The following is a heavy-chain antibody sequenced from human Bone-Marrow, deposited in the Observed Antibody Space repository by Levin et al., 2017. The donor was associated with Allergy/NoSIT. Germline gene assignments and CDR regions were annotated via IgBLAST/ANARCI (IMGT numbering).Heavy chain of an antibody. D-gene: IGHD5-18*01. CDR1: GFTFSNAW. V-gene: IGHV3-15*01. J-gene: IGHJ4*02. CDR2: IKSKIDGATT. CDR3: TTEGQRGYTYAFDY. Sequence: GGSLRLSCEVSGFTFSNAWMSWVRQAPGKGLEWVGRIKSKIDGATTDYAAPVKGRFIISGDDSKNTVYLQMNSLKTEDTAVYYCTTEGQRGYTYAFDYWGQGTLVTVSS.